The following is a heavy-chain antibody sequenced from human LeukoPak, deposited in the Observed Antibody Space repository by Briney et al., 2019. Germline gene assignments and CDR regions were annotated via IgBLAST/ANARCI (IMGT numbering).Heavy chain of an antibody. V-gene: IGHV4-34*12. CDR3: ASGAWATRLHS. CDR1: GESLNYYY. D-gene: IGHD5-24*01. Sequence: SETLSLTCAVYGESLNYYYWSWVRQSPEKGLEWIGEVFDGKTTNYSPSLKSRVTISAVTSSNQFSLNLKSVTAADTAVYYCASGAWATRLHSWAQGTLVIVSS. J-gene: IGHJ4*02. CDR2: VFDGKTT.